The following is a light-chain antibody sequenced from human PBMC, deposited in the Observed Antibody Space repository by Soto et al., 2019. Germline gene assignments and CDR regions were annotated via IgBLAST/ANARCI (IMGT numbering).Light chain of an antibody. Sequence: EIVLTQSPGTLSLSPWERATLSCRAIERLSSVYLAWYQQRPGQPPRLLIYGASNRATGIPDRFSGSGSGTDFTLIINRLEPEDVAIYYCQQYGGSPRITFGQGTRLAIK. J-gene: IGKJ5*01. CDR2: GAS. V-gene: IGKV3-20*01. CDR3: QQYGGSPRIT. CDR1: ERLSSVY.